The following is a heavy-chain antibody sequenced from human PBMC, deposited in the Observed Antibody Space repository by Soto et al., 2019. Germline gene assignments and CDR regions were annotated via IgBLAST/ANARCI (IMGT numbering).Heavy chain of an antibody. J-gene: IGHJ6*02. CDR1: GGSISSYY. CDR3: ARVGWDAARNYYYYGMDV. Sequence: SETLSLTGTVCGGSISSYYCSWIRQPPWKGLEWIGYIYYSGSTNYNPSLKSRVTISVDTSKKQFSLKLSSVTAADTAVYYCARVGWDAARNYYYYGMDVCGQRTTVAVSS. V-gene: IGHV4-59*01. CDR2: IYYSGST. D-gene: IGHD6-6*01.